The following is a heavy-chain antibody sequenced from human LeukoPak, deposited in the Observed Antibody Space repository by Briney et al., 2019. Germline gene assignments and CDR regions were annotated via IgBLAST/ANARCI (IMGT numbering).Heavy chain of an antibody. Sequence: GGSLRLSCAASGFTFSSYNMNWVRQAPGKGLEWVSSVSSSSSYMFYADSLKGRFTISRDNAKNSLYLQMNSLRAEDTAVYYCAREDEVTAILAFDIWGQGTMVTVSS. J-gene: IGHJ3*02. V-gene: IGHV3-21*01. CDR2: VSSSSSYM. D-gene: IGHD2-21*02. CDR1: GFTFSSYN. CDR3: AREDEVTAILAFDI.